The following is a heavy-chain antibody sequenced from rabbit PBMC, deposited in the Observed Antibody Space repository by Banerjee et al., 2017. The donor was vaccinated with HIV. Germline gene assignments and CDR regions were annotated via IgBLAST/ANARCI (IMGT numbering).Heavy chain of an antibody. J-gene: IGHJ3*01. CDR3: ARGNYAGTRLDL. Sequence: QSLEESGGDLVKPGASLTLTCKASGIDFSSNYWICWVRQAPGKGLEWIGYIYTGSSGGIWYATWVDGRFTISKTSSTTVTLQMTSLTAADTATYFCARGNYAGTRLDLWGQGTLVTIS. V-gene: IGHV1S40*01. D-gene: IGHD4-2*01. CDR2: IYTGSSGGI. CDR1: GIDFSSNYW.